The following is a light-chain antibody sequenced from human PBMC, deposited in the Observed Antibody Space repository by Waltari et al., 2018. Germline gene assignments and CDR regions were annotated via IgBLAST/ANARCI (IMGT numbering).Light chain of an antibody. Sequence: DIQMTQSPSTLSASVGDRVTITCRASPSISTWLAWYQQKPGKAPKLLDYKASLLESGVPLRFSGSGAGTEFTLTSSGLQPDDSATYYCQQFHNSWTFGQGTKVEIK. V-gene: IGKV1-5*03. J-gene: IGKJ1*01. CDR2: KAS. CDR1: PSISTW. CDR3: QQFHNSWT.